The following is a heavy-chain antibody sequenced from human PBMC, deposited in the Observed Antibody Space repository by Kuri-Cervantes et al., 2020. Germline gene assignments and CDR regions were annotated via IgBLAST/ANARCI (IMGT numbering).Heavy chain of an antibody. Sequence: SETLSLTCTVSGGSISSGSYYWSWIRQPAGKGLEWIGRIYTSGSTNYNPSLKSRVTISVDTSKNQFSLKLSSVTAADTAVYYCAREDYDFWSGYRYYGMDVWGQGTTVTVSS. J-gene: IGHJ6*02. CDR2: IYTSGST. V-gene: IGHV4-61*02. CDR3: AREDYDFWSGYRYYGMDV. CDR1: GGSISSGSYY. D-gene: IGHD3-3*01.